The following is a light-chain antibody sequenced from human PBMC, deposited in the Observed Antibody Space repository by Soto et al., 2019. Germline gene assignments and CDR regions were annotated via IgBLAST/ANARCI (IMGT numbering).Light chain of an antibody. CDR3: LLYYGGGLRI. J-gene: IGLJ2*01. Sequence: QTVVTLEPSLTVSPGGTVTLTCASSTGAVTSGYYPNWFQQKPGQPPRALIYSASHKHSWTPARFSGSLLGGKAALTLSGVQPEDEAEYFCLLYYGGGLRIFGGGTKLTVL. CDR2: SAS. V-gene: IGLV7-43*01. CDR1: TGAVTSGYY.